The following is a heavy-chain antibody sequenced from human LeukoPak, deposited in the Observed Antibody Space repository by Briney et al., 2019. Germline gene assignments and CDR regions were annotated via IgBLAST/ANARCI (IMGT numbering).Heavy chain of an antibody. CDR1: GYTFTDSY. CDR3: ARGSIVRVTAAEFDY. J-gene: IGHJ4*02. Sequence: ASVKVSCKASGYTFTDSYIHWVRQAPGQGLEWMGWINPNSGGTKYAQKFQGRVTMTRDTSISTAYMELSRLRSDDTALYYCARGSIVRVTAAEFDYWGQGTLVTVSS. D-gene: IGHD1-26*01. V-gene: IGHV1-2*02. CDR2: INPNSGGT.